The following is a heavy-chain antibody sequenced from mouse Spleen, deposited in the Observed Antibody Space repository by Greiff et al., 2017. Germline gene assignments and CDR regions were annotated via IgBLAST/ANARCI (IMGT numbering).Heavy chain of an antibody. D-gene: IGHD1-1*01. V-gene: IGHV5-12-1*01. CDR1: GFAFSSYD. J-gene: IGHJ2*01. CDR3: ARHGGITTMVARYFDY. Sequence: EVKLVESGGGLVKPGGSLKLSCAASGFAFSSYDMSWVRQTPEKRLEWVAYISSGGGSTYYPDTVKGRFTISRDNAKNTLYLQMSSLRSEDTAMYYCARHGGITTMVARYFDYWGQGTTLTVSS. CDR2: ISSGGGST.